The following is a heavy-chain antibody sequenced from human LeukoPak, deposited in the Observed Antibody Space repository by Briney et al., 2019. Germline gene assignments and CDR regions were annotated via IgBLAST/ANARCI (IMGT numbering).Heavy chain of an antibody. CDR2: IYHSGST. CDR3: GRDLEGDTSGMGY. D-gene: IGHD1-26*01. J-gene: IGHJ4*02. V-gene: IGHV4-38-2*02. Sequence: SETLSLTCTVSGYSISSGYYWGWIRQPPVKGLEWIGSIYHSGSTYYNPSLKSRVTISVDTSKNQFSLKLRSVTAADTAVYYCGRDLEGDTSGMGYWGQGTLVTVSS. CDR1: GYSISSGYY.